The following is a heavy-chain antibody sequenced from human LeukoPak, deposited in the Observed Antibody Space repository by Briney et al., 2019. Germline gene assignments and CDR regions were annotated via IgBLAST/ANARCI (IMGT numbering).Heavy chain of an antibody. D-gene: IGHD3-22*01. Sequence: NPSETLSLTCTVSGGSISSYYWSWIRQPPGKGLEWIGYIYYSGSTNYNPSLKSRVTISVDTSKNQFSLKLSSVTAADTAVYYCARETYYYDSSGYDYWGQGTLVTVSS. V-gene: IGHV4-59*01. CDR1: GGSISSYY. CDR2: IYYSGST. CDR3: ARETYYYDSSGYDY. J-gene: IGHJ4*02.